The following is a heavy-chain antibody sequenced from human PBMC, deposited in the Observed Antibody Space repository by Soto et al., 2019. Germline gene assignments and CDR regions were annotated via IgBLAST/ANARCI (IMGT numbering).Heavy chain of an antibody. CDR3: VREKEHLTSKIVY. CDR2: ISSTTNYI. Sequence: GGSLRLSCAASGFTFTRYSMNWVRQAPGKGLEWVSSISSTTNYIYYGDSMKGRFTISRDNAKNSLYLEMNSLRAEDKAVYYCVREKEHLTSKIVYWGPGTLLSVFS. CDR1: GFTFTRYS. V-gene: IGHV3-21*06. J-gene: IGHJ4*02.